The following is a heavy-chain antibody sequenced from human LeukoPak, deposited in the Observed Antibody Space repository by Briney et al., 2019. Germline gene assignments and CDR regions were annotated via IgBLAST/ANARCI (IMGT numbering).Heavy chain of an antibody. CDR3: ARVHRQWLGGYYFDY. D-gene: IGHD6-19*01. Sequence: PSETLSLTCTVSGGSISSSSYYWGWIRQPPGKGLEWIGSIYYSGSTYYNPSLKSRVTISVDTSKNQFSLKLSSVTAADTAVYYCARVHRQWLGGYYFDYWGQGTLVTVSS. J-gene: IGHJ4*02. CDR1: GGSISSSSYY. V-gene: IGHV4-39*01. CDR2: IYYSGST.